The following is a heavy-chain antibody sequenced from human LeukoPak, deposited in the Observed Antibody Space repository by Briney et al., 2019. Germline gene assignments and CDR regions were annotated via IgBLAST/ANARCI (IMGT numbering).Heavy chain of an antibody. D-gene: IGHD3-10*01. J-gene: IGHJ4*02. CDR3: ARSGVWFGETN. CDR2: INHSGST. V-gene: IGHV4-34*01. CDR1: GGSFSGYY. Sequence: PSETLSFTCAVYGGSFSGYYWSWIRQPPGKGLEWIGEINHSGSTNYNPSLKSRVTISVDTSKNQFSLKLSSVTAADTAVYYCARSGVWFGETNWGQGTLVTVSS.